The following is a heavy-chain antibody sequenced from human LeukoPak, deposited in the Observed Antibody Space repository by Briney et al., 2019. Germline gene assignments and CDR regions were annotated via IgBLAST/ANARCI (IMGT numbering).Heavy chain of an antibody. J-gene: IGHJ4*02. Sequence: ASVKVSCKASGYTLTTYGISWVRQAPGQGLKWMGWISADNGNTNYAQKVQGRVTMTTDTSTSTAYMELRSLRSDDTAVYYCATKDGYNCLNFWGQGTLVTVSS. CDR2: ISADNGNT. CDR3: ATKDGYNCLNF. D-gene: IGHD5-24*01. CDR1: GYTLTTYG. V-gene: IGHV1-18*01.